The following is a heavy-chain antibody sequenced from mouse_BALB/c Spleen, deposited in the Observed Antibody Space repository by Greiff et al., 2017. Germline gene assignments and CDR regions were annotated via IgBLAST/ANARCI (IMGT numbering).Heavy chain of an antibody. CDR2: IWTGGGT. V-gene: IGHV2-9-2*01. Sequence: QVQLKESGPGLVAPSQSLSITCTVSGFSLTSYDISWIRQPPGKGLEWLGVIWTGGGTNYNSAFMSRLSISKDNSKSQVFLKMNSLQTDDTAIYYCVRDRDGEAYWGQGTLVTVSA. D-gene: IGHD1-1*01. CDR3: VRDRDGEAY. J-gene: IGHJ3*01. CDR1: GFSLTSYD.